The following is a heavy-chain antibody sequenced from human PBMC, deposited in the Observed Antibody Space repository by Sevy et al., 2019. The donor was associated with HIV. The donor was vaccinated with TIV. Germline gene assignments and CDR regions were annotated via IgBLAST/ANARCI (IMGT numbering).Heavy chain of an antibody. V-gene: IGHV3-7*01. J-gene: IGHJ4*02. Sequence: GGSLRLSCAASGFTFTDYWMSWVRQTPGKGLEWVATIKQDESEKYYVDSVQGGFAIARDNGKNSVSLQMNGLRVEDTALYYCAREVGGINCRTYYFVSWGQGTLVTGSS. CDR3: AREVGGINCRTYYFVS. CDR1: GFTFTDYW. CDR2: IKQDESEK. D-gene: IGHD2-15*01.